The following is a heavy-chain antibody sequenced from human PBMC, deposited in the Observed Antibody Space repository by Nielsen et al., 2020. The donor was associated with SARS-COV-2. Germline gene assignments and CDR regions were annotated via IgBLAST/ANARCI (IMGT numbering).Heavy chain of an antibody. V-gene: IGHV4-30-4*08. D-gene: IGHD3-3*01. CDR2: IYYSGST. CDR3: ARERVGGITIFGVVTRYGMDV. Sequence: SETLSLTCTVSGGSISSGGYYWTWIRQYPGKGLEWIGYIYYSGSTYYNPSLKSRLTISVDTSKNQFSLKLSSVTAADTALYYCARERVGGITIFGVVTRYGMDVWGQGTTVTVSS. J-gene: IGHJ6*02. CDR1: GGSISSGGYY.